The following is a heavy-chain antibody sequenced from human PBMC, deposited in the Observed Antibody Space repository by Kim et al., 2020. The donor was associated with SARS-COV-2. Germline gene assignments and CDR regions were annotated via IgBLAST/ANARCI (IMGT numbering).Heavy chain of an antibody. Sequence: SETLSLTCSVSDGSINSISYYWGWIRQPPGKGLEWIGSIYYTGNTHYNPSLKSRVTMSITASDNHFSLKLSSVTAADTAVYYCARHPRGVATTFAMFDYWGQGALVTVSS. CDR2: IYYTGNT. CDR3: ARHPRGVATTFAMFDY. CDR1: DGSINSISYY. D-gene: IGHD3-10*01. V-gene: IGHV4-39*01. J-gene: IGHJ4*02.